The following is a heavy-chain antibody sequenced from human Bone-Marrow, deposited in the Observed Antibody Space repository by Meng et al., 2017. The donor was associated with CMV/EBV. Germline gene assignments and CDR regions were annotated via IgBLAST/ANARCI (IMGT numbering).Heavy chain of an antibody. J-gene: IGHJ5*01. CDR2: IRFDGSNK. CDR1: GFTFSSYW. CDR3: AKDGYYYESSAFYPDS. D-gene: IGHD3-22*01. Sequence: GGSLRLSCAASGFTFSSYWMHWVRQAPGKGLDWVTFIRFDGSNKYYADSVKGRFTISRDDSKNTLYLQMNSLRIEDTAIYYCAKDGYYYESSAFYPDSWGQGTLVTVSS. V-gene: IGHV3-30*02.